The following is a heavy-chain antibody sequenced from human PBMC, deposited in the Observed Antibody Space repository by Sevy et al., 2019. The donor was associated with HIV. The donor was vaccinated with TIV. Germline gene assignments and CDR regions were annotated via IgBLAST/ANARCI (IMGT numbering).Heavy chain of an antibody. J-gene: IGHJ4*02. CDR3: AKGGDWNDGGTFDFDY. D-gene: IGHD1-1*01. V-gene: IGHV3-23*01. CDR2: ISGSGGST. Sequence: GGSLRLSCASSGFTFSSYAMSWVRQAPGKGLEWVSAISGSGGSTYYADSVKGRFTISRDISKNTLYLQMNSLRAEDTAVYCCAKGGDWNDGGTFDFDYWGQGTLVTVSS. CDR1: GFTFSSYA.